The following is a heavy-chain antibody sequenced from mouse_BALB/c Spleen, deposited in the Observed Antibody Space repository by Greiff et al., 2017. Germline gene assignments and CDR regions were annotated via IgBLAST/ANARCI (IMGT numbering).Heavy chain of an antibody. CDR1: GYSITSDYA. CDR2: ISYSGST. D-gene: IGHD1-1*01. Sequence: EVQLQESGPGLVKPSQSLSLTCTVTGYSITSDYAWNWIRQFPGNKLEWMGYISYSGSTSYNPSLKSRISITRDTSKNQFFLQLNSVTTEDTATYYCARCPLINYAMDYWGQGTSVTVSS. V-gene: IGHV3-2*02. CDR3: ARCPLINYAMDY. J-gene: IGHJ4*01.